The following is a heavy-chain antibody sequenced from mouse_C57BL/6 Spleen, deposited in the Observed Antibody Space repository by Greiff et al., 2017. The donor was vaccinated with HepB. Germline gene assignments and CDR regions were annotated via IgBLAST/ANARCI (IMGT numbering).Heavy chain of an antibody. V-gene: IGHV1-63*01. CDR3: ARRRITTVVATDYAMDY. D-gene: IGHD1-1*01. Sequence: VQLQQSGAELVRPGTSVKMSCKASGYTFTNYWIGWAKQRPGHGLEWIGDIYPGGGYTNYNEKFKGKATLTADKSSSTAYMQFSSLTSEDSAIYYCARRRITTVVATDYAMDYWGQGTSVTVSS. CDR2: IYPGGGYT. CDR1: GYTFTNYW. J-gene: IGHJ4*01.